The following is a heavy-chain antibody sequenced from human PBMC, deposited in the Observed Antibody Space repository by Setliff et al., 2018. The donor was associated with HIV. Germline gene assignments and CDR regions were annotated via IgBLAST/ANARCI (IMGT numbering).Heavy chain of an antibody. J-gene: IGHJ4*02. Sequence: RASVKVSCKASGYSFSSYGVTWVRQAPGQGLEWMGWISVYNGNTNYAQKLQNRVTMTTDTSTSTAYMELRSLRSDDTAVYYCARDFFTVPSREGYDYWGQGTLVTVSS. V-gene: IGHV1-18*01. D-gene: IGHD1-26*01. CDR1: GYSFSSYG. CDR2: ISVYNGNT. CDR3: ARDFFTVPSREGYDY.